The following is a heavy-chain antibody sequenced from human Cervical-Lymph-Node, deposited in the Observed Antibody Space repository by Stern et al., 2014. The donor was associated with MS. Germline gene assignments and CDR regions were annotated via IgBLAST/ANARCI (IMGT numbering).Heavy chain of an antibody. Sequence: QVQLQESGPGLVKPSGTLSLTCAVSGGSISSSNWWRWVRPPPGKGLERIGAIYHSGSTNYNPSLKSPVPISVDKSKSQFYLNRSSVTAADTAVYYCARDFVGYGDYIDYYYYYGMDVWGQGTTVTVSS. V-gene: IGHV4-4*02. D-gene: IGHD4-17*01. CDR2: IYHSGST. J-gene: IGHJ6*02. CDR3: ARDFVGYGDYIDYYYYYGMDV. CDR1: GGSISSSNW.